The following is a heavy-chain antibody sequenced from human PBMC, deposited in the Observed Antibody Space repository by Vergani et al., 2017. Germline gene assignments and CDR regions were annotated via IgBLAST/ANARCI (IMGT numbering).Heavy chain of an antibody. Sequence: QVQLQESGPGLVKPSETLSLTCTVSGGSISSYYWSWIRQPPGKGLEWIGYIYYSGSTNYNPSLKSRVTISVDTSKNQFSLKLSALTAADTAVYYCARGVVAAAGDSFDIWGQGTMVTVSS. D-gene: IGHD6-13*01. CDR1: GGSISSYY. CDR2: IYYSGST. J-gene: IGHJ3*02. CDR3: ARGVVAAAGDSFDI. V-gene: IGHV4-59*01.